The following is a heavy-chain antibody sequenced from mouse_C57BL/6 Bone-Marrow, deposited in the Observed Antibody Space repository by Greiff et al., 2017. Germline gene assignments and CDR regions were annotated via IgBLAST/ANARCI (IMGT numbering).Heavy chain of an antibody. D-gene: IGHD1-1*01. Sequence: QVQLQQSGAELVKPGASVKLSCKASGYTFTSYWMQWVKQRPGQGLEWIGEIDPSDSYTNYTQKFKGKATLTVDTSSSTAYMQLISLTSEDSAVYYCATVVATNYAMDYWGQGTSVTVSS. CDR1: GYTFTSYW. CDR2: IDPSDSYT. V-gene: IGHV1-50*01. J-gene: IGHJ4*01. CDR3: ATVVATNYAMDY.